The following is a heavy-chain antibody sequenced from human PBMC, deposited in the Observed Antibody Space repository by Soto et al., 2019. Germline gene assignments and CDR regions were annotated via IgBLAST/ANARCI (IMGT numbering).Heavy chain of an antibody. CDR2: IGGSGGGT. J-gene: IGHJ4*02. D-gene: IGHD6-6*01. V-gene: IGHV3-23*01. Sequence: GGSLRLSCVASGFTFANSAMSWVRQAPGKGLEWVSGIGGSGGGTYYADSVKGRFTVSRDNSKSTLDLQMNSLRVEDTAVYYCAKGQSSSWGQGISVTVSS. CDR1: GFTFANSA. CDR3: AKGQSSS.